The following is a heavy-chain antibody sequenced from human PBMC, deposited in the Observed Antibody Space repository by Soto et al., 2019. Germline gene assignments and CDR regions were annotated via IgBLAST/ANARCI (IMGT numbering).Heavy chain of an antibody. D-gene: IGHD3-22*01. Sequence: SETLSLSFTVSGGSISIGCYYWICIRQHPGKCLEWIGYIYYSVSTYYNPSLKSRVTISVDTSKNQFSLKLSSVTAADTAVYYCARESFYYDSSGYYSRFDYWGQGTLVTVSS. CDR1: GGSISIGCYY. CDR2: IYYSVST. CDR3: ARESFYYDSSGYYSRFDY. J-gene: IGHJ4*02. V-gene: IGHV4-31*03.